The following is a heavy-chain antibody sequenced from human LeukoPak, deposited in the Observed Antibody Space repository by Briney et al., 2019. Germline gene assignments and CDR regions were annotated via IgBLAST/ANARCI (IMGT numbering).Heavy chain of an antibody. CDR2: IWYDGSNK. V-gene: IGHV3-33*08. CDR1: GFTFSSYA. Sequence: GGSLRLSCAASGFTFSSYAMHWVRQAPGKGLEWVAVIWYDGSNKYYADSVKGRFTISRDNSKNTLYLQMNSLRAEDTAVYYCARENIAAAGYYFDYWGQGTLVTVSS. D-gene: IGHD6-13*01. CDR3: ARENIAAAGYYFDY. J-gene: IGHJ4*02.